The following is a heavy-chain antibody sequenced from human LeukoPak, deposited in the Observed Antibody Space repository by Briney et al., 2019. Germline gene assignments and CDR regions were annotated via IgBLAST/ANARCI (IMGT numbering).Heavy chain of an antibody. CDR2: IWYDGSNK. J-gene: IGHJ4*02. CDR1: GSTFSTYG. CDR3: AKDPPYCSSTSCPPDY. Sequence: GGSLRLSCAASGSTFSTYGMHWVRQAPGKGLEWVAVIWYDGSNKYYADSVKGRFTISRDNSKNALYLQMNSLRAEDTAVFYCAKDPPYCSSTSCPPDYWGQGTLVTVSS. V-gene: IGHV3-33*06. D-gene: IGHD2-2*01.